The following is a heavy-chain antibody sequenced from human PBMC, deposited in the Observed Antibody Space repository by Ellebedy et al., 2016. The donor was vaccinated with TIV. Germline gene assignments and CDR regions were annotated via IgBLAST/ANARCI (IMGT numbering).Heavy chain of an antibody. CDR1: GFTFSNYA. CDR3: AKDQQWFGEWTDWFDP. Sequence: GESLKISCAASGFTFSNYAMSWVRQAPGKGLEWVSVIGGSGSSTYYADFVKGRFTISRDNSKNTLYLQMNSLRAEDTAVYYCAKDQQWFGEWTDWFDPWGQGTLVIVSS. D-gene: IGHD3-10*01. J-gene: IGHJ5*02. CDR2: IGGSGSST. V-gene: IGHV3-23*01.